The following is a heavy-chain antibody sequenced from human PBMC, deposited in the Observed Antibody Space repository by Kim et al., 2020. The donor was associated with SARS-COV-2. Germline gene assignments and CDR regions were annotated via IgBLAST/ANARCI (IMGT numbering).Heavy chain of an antibody. V-gene: IGHV3-23*01. Sequence: GGSLRLSCAASGFTFSSYAMSWVRQAPGKGLEWVSAISGSGGSTYYADSVKGRFTISRDNSKNTLYLQMNSLRAEDTAVYYCAKETADRKYCSGGSCYSWYFDLWGRGTLVTVSS. CDR3: AKETADRKYCSGGSCYSWYFDL. D-gene: IGHD2-15*01. CDR2: ISGSGGST. CDR1: GFTFSSYA. J-gene: IGHJ2*01.